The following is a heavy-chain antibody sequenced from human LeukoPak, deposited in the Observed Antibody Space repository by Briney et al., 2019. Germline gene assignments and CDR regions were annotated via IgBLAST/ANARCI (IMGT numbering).Heavy chain of an antibody. CDR1: GYSSIDYA. CDR3: ARGRWTATETTYYLDY. D-gene: IGHD4-17*01. CDR2: INAGNGKT. J-gene: IGHJ4*02. V-gene: IGHV1-3*01. Sequence: ASVKVSCKASGYSSIDYAIQWVRQAPGQRLEWMGWINAGNGKTKYSQNFQGRGTITRDRSASTAYMELSSLRSEDTSIYYCARGRWTATETTYYLDYWGQGTLVTVSS.